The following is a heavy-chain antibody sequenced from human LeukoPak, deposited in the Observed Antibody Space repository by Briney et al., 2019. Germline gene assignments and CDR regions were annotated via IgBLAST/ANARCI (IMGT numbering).Heavy chain of an antibody. D-gene: IGHD3-10*01. CDR1: GGSISSYY. CDR3: ARGGINYYGSGAIDY. CDR2: IYYSGST. Sequence: SETLSLTCTVSGGSISSYYWSWIRQPPGKGLEWIGNIYYSGSTNYNPSLKSRVTISVDTSKNQFSLKLSSVTAADTAVYYCARGGINYYGSGAIDYWGQGTLVTVSS. V-gene: IGHV4-59*01. J-gene: IGHJ4*02.